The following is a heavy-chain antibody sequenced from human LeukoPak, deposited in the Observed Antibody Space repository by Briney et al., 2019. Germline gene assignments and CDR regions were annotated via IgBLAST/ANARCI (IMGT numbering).Heavy chain of an antibody. Sequence: SETLSLTCTVSGGSISSGSYYWSWIRQPAGKGLEWIGRIYTSGSTNYNPSLKSRVTISVDTSKSQLSLKLHSVTAADTAVYYCARHHAPPAVAQLGYFDYWGQGTLVTVSS. CDR3: ARHHAPPAVAQLGYFDY. D-gene: IGHD6-19*01. CDR1: GGSISSGSYY. J-gene: IGHJ4*02. CDR2: IYTSGST. V-gene: IGHV4-61*02.